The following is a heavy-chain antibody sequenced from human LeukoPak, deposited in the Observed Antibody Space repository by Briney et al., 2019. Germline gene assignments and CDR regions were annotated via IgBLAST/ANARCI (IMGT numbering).Heavy chain of an antibody. CDR2: IYYSGST. Sequence: PSETLSLTCTVSGGSISSSSYYWGWIRQATGKGLEWIGNIYYSGSTYYNPSLKSRVSISVDTSKKHFSLRLSSVTAADTAVYYCARLGGYSYGYSGAFDIWGQGTMVTVSS. CDR1: GGSISSSSYY. CDR3: ARLGGYSYGYSGAFDI. V-gene: IGHV4-39*02. J-gene: IGHJ3*02. D-gene: IGHD5-18*01.